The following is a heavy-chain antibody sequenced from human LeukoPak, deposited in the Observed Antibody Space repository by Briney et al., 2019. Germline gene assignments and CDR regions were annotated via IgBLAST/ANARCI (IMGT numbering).Heavy chain of an antibody. CDR3: ARDRGYVGRYYFDY. CDR2: IYYSGST. CDR1: GGSISSGGYY. D-gene: IGHD5-12*01. V-gene: IGHV4-31*03. Sequence: KSSETLSLTCTVSGGSISSGGYYWSWIRQHPGKGLEWIGYIYYSGSTYYNPSLKSRVTLSVDTSKNQFSLKLSSVTAADTAVYYCARDRGYVGRYYFDYWGQGTLVTVSS. J-gene: IGHJ4*02.